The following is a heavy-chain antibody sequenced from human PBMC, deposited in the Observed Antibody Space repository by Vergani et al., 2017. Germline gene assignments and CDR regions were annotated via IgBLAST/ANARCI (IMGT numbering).Heavy chain of an antibody. D-gene: IGHD5-12*01. J-gene: IGHJ5*02. Sequence: QVQLQQWGAGLLKPSETLSLTCAVYGGSFSGYYWSWIRQPPGKGLEWIGEINHSGSTNYNPSLKSRVTLSVDTSKNQFSLKLISVTAADTAVYYCARGRRTSWLIPVRWFDPWGQGTLVTVSS. CDR3: ARGRRTSWLIPVRWFDP. V-gene: IGHV4-34*01. CDR2: INHSGST. CDR1: GGSFSGYY.